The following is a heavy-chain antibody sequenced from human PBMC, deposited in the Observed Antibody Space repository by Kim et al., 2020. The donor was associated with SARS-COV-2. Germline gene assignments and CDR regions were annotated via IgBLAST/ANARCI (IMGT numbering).Heavy chain of an antibody. J-gene: IGHJ3*02. CDR2: FDPEDGET. V-gene: IGHV1-24*01. CDR1: GYTLTELS. D-gene: IGHD1-1*01. CDR3: ATEGPEIQLERPNAFDI. Sequence: ASVKVSCKVSGYTLTELSMHWVRQAPGKGLEWMGGFDPEDGETIYAQKFQGRVTMTEDTSTDTAYMELSSLRSEDTAVYYCATEGPEIQLERPNAFDIWGQGTMVTVSS.